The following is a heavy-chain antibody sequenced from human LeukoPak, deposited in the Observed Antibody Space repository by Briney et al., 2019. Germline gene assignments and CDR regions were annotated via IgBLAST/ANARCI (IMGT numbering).Heavy chain of an antibody. J-gene: IGHJ3*02. CDR1: GGSISSSSYY. CDR3: ARLPTYYYDSSGPSPAFDI. CDR2: IYYSGST. D-gene: IGHD3-22*01. Sequence: PSETLSLTCTVSGGSISSSSYYWGWIRQPPGKGLEWIGRIYYSGSTYYNPSLKSRVTISVDTSKNQFSLKLSSVTAADTAVYYCARLPTYYYDSSGPSPAFDIWGQGTMVTVSS. V-gene: IGHV4-39*01.